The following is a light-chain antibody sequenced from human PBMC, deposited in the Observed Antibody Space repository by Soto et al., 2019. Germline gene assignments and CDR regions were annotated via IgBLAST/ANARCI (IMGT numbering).Light chain of an antibody. V-gene: IGKV3-20*01. CDR1: QSVSSSY. CDR2: GAS. J-gene: IGKJ4*01. Sequence: EIVLTQSPGTLSLSPGERATLSCRASQSVSSSYLAWYQQKPGQTPRLLIYGASSRATGIPDRFSGSGSGTDFTFTISRLEPEDFAVYYCQLTELTFGGGTKVEIK. CDR3: QLTELT.